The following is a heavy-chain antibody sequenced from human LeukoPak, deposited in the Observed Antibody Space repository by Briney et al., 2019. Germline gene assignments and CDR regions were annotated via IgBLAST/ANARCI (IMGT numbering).Heavy chain of an antibody. CDR3: AREDIVVVPAEYNWFDP. CDR2: INPNSGGT. J-gene: IGHJ5*01. Sequence: ASVKVSCKASGYTFTGYYMHWVRQAPGQGLEWMGWINPNSGGTNYAQKFQGRVTMTRDTSISTAYMELSRLRSDDTAVYYCAREDIVVVPAEYNWFDPWGPGTMVTVSS. CDR1: GYTFTGYY. D-gene: IGHD2-2*01. V-gene: IGHV1-2*02.